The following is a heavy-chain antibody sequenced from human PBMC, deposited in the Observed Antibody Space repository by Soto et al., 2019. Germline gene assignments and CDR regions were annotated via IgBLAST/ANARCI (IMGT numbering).Heavy chain of an antibody. CDR2: ISVSGDTT. Sequence: PGGSLRLSCAASGFTFSSYAMTWVRQAPGEGLEWVSSISVSGDTTYYADSVKGRFTISRDNSKSTLFLQLNSLRAEDTALYFCAFYFRGGGHYYFLSWGQGTLVPVSS. CDR1: GFTFSSYA. J-gene: IGHJ4*02. V-gene: IGHV3-23*01. CDR3: AFYFRGGGHYYFLS. D-gene: IGHD3-10*02.